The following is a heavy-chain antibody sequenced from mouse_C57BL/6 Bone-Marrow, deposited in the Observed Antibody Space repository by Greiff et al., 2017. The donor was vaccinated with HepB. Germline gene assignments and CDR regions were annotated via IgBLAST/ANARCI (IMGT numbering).Heavy chain of an antibody. CDR3: ARLNWEGFAY. V-gene: IGHV7-3*01. J-gene: IGHJ3*01. CDR2: IRNKANGYTT. CDR1: GFTFTDYY. Sequence: EVNVVESGGGLVQPGGSLSLSCAASGFTFTDYYMSWVRQPPGKALEWLGFIRNKANGYTTEYSASVKGRFTISRDNSQSILYLQMNALRAEDSATYYCARLNWEGFAYWGQGTLVTVSA. D-gene: IGHD4-1*02.